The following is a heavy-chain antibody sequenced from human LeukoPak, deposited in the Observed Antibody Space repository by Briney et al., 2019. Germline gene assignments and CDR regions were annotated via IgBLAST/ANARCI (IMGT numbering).Heavy chain of an antibody. Sequence: PSDTLSLTCAVSGGSFSGYYWSWVRQPPGKGLEWIGEINHSGSTNYNPSLKSRVTISVDTSKNQFSLKLSSVTAADTAVYYCARDSSSAGIIDYWGQGTLVTVSS. CDR3: ARDSSSAGIIDY. J-gene: IGHJ4*02. V-gene: IGHV4-34*01. D-gene: IGHD6-6*01. CDR2: INHSGST. CDR1: GGSFSGYY.